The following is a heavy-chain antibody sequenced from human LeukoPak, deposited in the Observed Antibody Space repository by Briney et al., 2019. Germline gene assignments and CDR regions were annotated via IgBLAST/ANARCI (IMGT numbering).Heavy chain of an antibody. J-gene: IGHJ4*02. Sequence: SETLSLTCTVSGGSISSYYWSWIRQPPGKGLEWIGYIYYSGSTNYNPSLKSRVTISVDTSKNQFSLKLSSVTAADTAVYYCARESPNGEMSTTWAPQPFDYWGKGTLVTVSS. D-gene: IGHD5-24*01. CDR2: IYYSGST. V-gene: IGHV4-59*01. CDR3: ARESPNGEMSTTWAPQPFDY. CDR1: GGSISSYY.